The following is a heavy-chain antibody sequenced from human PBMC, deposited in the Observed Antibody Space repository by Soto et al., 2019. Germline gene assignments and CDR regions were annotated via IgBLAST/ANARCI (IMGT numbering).Heavy chain of an antibody. CDR3: ALVERGTATTVCDAFDI. CDR1: GGFVSSGSYY. D-gene: IGHD1-1*01. Sequence: QVQLQQWGAGLLKPSETLSLTCAVYGGFVSSGSYYWSWIRQPPGKGLEWIGEMSHSGGTHFNPPHRSGVTTSVATSKNQFALKRSSVTAAATALYYGALVERGTATTVCDAFDIWGPGTMVPVSS. V-gene: IGHV4-34*01. CDR2: MSHSGGT. J-gene: IGHJ3*02.